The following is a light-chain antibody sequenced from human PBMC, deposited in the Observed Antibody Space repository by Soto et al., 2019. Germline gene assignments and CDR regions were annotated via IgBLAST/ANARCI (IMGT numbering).Light chain of an antibody. J-gene: IGKJ4*01. CDR1: QSISSS. Sequence: DIQMTQSPSSLSASVGVRVTITCRASQSISSSLNWYQHKPGKAPKVLIYAASTLQSGVPSRFSGGGSGTDFTLTISSLQPEDFATYYCQQSYSIPLTFGGGTKVEIK. V-gene: IGKV1-39*01. CDR3: QQSYSIPLT. CDR2: AAS.